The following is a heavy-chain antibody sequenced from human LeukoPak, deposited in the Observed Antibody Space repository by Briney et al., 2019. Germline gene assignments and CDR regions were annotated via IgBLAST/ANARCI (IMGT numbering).Heavy chain of an antibody. Sequence: GGSLRLSCAASGFTFSSYGMHWVRQAPGKGLEWVAFIRYDGSNKYYADSVKGRFTISRDNSKNTLYLQMNSLRAEDTAVYYCAKDMGVYGSGSYRGPFDYRGQGTLVTVSS. CDR1: GFTFSSYG. CDR2: IRYDGSNK. V-gene: IGHV3-30*02. CDR3: AKDMGVYGSGSYRGPFDY. D-gene: IGHD3-10*01. J-gene: IGHJ4*02.